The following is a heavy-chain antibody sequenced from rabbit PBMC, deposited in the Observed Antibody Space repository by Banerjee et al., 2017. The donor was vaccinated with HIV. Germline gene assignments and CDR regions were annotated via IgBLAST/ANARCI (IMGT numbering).Heavy chain of an antibody. CDR1: GFSFNDSYW. CDR3: ARRDDSFSWYHNL. V-gene: IGHV1S45*01. D-gene: IGHD5-1*01. Sequence: QEQLEESGGDLVKPGGSLTLTCTASGFSFNDSYWICWVRQAPVTGLEWIACIYAGSSGGTHYASWAKGRFTISKTSSTTVTLQMTSLTAADTATYFCARRDDSFSWYHNLWGPGTLVTVS. CDR2: IYAGSSGGT. J-gene: IGHJ4*01.